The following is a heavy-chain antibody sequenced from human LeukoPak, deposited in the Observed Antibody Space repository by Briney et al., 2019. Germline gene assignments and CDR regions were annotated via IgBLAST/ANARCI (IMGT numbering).Heavy chain of an antibody. Sequence: SETLSLTCTVSGGSISSSSYYRGWIRQPPGKGLEWIGSIYYSGSTYYNPSLKSRVTISVDTSKNQFSLKLSSVTAADTAVYYCASHDYVWGSYRPSHWGQGTLVTVSS. V-gene: IGHV4-39*01. CDR1: GGSISSSSYY. D-gene: IGHD3-16*02. J-gene: IGHJ4*02. CDR3: ASHDYVWGSYRPSH. CDR2: IYYSGST.